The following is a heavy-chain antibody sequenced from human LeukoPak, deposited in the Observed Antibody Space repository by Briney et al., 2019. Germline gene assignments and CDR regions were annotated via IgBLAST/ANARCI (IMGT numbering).Heavy chain of an antibody. Sequence: GGSLRLSCPASGFTFSSYGMHWVRQAPGKGLEWVAVISYDGSYNFYADSVKGRFTISRDNSKNTLYLQMNSLRAADTAVYYCAKDLGYTSTWYGSDIWGQGTMVTVSS. CDR1: GFTFSSYG. CDR3: AKDLGYTSTWYGSDI. J-gene: IGHJ3*02. CDR2: ISYDGSYN. D-gene: IGHD6-13*01. V-gene: IGHV3-30*18.